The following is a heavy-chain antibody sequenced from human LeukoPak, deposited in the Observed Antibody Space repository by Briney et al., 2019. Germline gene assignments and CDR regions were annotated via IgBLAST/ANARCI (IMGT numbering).Heavy chain of an antibody. CDR3: ARDLPRYGGYGD. CDR1: GGSISSYY. CDR2: IYYSGST. D-gene: IGHD5-12*01. V-gene: IGHV4-59*01. J-gene: IGHJ4*02. Sequence: SETLSLTCTVSGGSISSYYWSWIRQPPGKGLEWFGYIYYSGSTNYNPSLKSRVTISVDTSKNQFSLKLSSVTAADTAVYYCARDLPRYGGYGDWGQGTLVTASS.